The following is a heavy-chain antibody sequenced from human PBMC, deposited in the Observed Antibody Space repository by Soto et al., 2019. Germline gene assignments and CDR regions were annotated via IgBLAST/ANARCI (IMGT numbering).Heavy chain of an antibody. V-gene: IGHV1-18*01. CDR2: ISAHNRNT. CDR1: SYTFTSYG. CDR3: GRVATPGDY. J-gene: IGHJ4*02. Sequence: QVQLVQSGADVKKPWASVKVSCKASSYTFTSYGISWVRQAPGQGLEWMGWISAHNRNTNYAQELRGRVTMTTDTATSTAYMELRSLRSDDTAVYYCGRVATPGDYWGQGTLVTVSS.